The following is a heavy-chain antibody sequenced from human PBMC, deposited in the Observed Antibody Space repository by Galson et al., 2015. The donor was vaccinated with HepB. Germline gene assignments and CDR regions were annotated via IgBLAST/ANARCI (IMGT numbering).Heavy chain of an antibody. CDR1: GGTFSSYA. J-gene: IGHJ6*02. Sequence: SVKVSCKASGGTFSSYAISWVRQAPGQGLEWMGGIIPIFGTANYAQKFQGRVTITADESTSTAYMELSSLRSEDTAVYYCARVPRYSPPAIYAKYYYYGMDVWGQGTTVTVSS. V-gene: IGHV1-69*13. D-gene: IGHD2/OR15-2a*01. CDR2: IIPIFGTA. CDR3: ARVPRYSPPAIYAKYYYYGMDV.